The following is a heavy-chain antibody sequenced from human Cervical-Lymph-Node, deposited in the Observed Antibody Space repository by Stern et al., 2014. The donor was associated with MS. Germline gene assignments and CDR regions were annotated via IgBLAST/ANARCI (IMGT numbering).Heavy chain of an antibody. V-gene: IGHV3-30-3*01. J-gene: IGHJ4*02. CDR2: ISYDGSNK. CDR3: ARDRYYYDSSGYFDFDY. Sequence: QMQLVQSGGGVVQPGRSLRLSCAASGFTFSSYAMHWVRQAPGKGLEWVAVISYDGSNKYYADSVKGRFTISRDNSKNTLYLQMNSLRAEDTAVYYCARDRYYYDSSGYFDFDYWGQGTLVTVSS. CDR1: GFTFSSYA. D-gene: IGHD3-22*01.